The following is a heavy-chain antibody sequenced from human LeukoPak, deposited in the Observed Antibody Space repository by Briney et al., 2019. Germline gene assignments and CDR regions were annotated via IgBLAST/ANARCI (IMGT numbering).Heavy chain of an antibody. J-gene: IGHJ4*02. CDR2: ISYDGSNK. Sequence: PGGSLRLSCAASGFTFSSYAMHWVRQAPGKGLEWVPVISYDGSNKYYADSVKGRFTISRDNSKNTLYLQMNSLRAEDTAVYYCARDTLIGYCSSTSCFLFDYWGQGTLVTVSP. CDR1: GFTFSSYA. D-gene: IGHD2-2*01. CDR3: ARDTLIGYCSSTSCFLFDY. V-gene: IGHV3-30-3*01.